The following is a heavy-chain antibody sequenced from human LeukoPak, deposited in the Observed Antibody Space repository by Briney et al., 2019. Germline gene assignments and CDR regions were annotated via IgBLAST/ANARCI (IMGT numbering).Heavy chain of an antibody. CDR2: TYYRSKWYN. CDR3: ARGGSRITVSLFAY. J-gene: IGHJ4*02. CDR1: GDSVSRNSAA. V-gene: IGHV6-1*01. D-gene: IGHD6-19*01. Sequence: SQTLSLTCAISGDSVSRNSAAWNWIRQSPSRGLEWLGRTYYRSKWYNDYAVSVKSRMTINPDTSKNQFSLQLNSVTPEDTAVYYCARGGSRITVSLFAYWGQGTLVTVSS.